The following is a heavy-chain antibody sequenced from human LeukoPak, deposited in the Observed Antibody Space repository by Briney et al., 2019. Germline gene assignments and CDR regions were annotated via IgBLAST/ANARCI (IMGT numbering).Heavy chain of an antibody. CDR3: ARERDPASITHDAFDI. V-gene: IGHV4-59*01. D-gene: IGHD5-24*01. Sequence: PSETLSLTCTVSGGSISSYYWSWIWQPPGKGLEWIGYIYYSGSTNYNPSLKSRVTISVDTSKNQFSLKLSSVTAADTAVYYCARERDPASITHDAFDIWGQGTMVTVSS. J-gene: IGHJ3*02. CDR1: GGSISSYY. CDR2: IYYSGST.